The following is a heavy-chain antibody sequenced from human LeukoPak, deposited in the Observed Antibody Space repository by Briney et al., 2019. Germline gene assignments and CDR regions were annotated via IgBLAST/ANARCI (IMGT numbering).Heavy chain of an antibody. CDR1: GGSISSYY. Sequence: SETLSLTCTVSGGSISSYYWSWIRQPPGKGLEWIGYISYSGTTISYSGTTKYSPSLKSRVAISLDTSKNQFSLKLSSVTAADTAVYYCARGPADIYMDVWGKGTTVTISS. D-gene: IGHD2-2*02. CDR2: ISYSGTTISYSGTT. J-gene: IGHJ6*03. V-gene: IGHV4-59*01. CDR3: ARGPADIYMDV.